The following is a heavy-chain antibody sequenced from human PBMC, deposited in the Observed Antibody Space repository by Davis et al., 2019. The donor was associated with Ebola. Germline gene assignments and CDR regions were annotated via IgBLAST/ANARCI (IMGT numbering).Heavy chain of an antibody. V-gene: IGHV3-23*01. Sequence: WGSLRLPCAASCFTFSSYAMSWVRQAPGKGLGWVSAISGSGGSTYYADSVKGRFTISRDNSKNTLYLQMNSLRAEDTAVYYCAKDGGRRASWFDPWGQGTLVTVSS. J-gene: IGHJ5*02. CDR1: CFTFSSYA. CDR2: ISGSGGST. CDR3: AKDGGRRASWFDP. D-gene: IGHD3-16*01.